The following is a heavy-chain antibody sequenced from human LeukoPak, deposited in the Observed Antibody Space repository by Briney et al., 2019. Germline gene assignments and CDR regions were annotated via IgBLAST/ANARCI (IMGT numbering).Heavy chain of an antibody. CDR2: IKQDGSEK. CDR3: ARPHCSSTSCYNRTAF. Sequence: GSLRLSCAASGFTFSSYWMSWVRQAPGKGLEWVANIKQDGSEKYYVDSVKGRFTISRDNAKNSLYLQMNSLRAEDAAVYYCARPHCSSTSCYNRTAFRGQGTLVTVSS. D-gene: IGHD2-2*02. J-gene: IGHJ4*02. V-gene: IGHV3-7*01. CDR1: GFTFSSYW.